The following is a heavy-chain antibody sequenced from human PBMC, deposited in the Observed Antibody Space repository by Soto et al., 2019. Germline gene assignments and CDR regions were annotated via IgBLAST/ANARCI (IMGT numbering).Heavy chain of an antibody. V-gene: IGHV1-24*01. D-gene: IGHD1-7*01. CDR2: FDPEDGET. CDR3: ENNGITGTTIFDY. CDR1: GYTLTELS. Sequence: GASVKVSCKVSGYTLTELSMHWVRQAPGKGLEWMGGFDPEDGETIYAQKFQGRVTMTEDTSTDTAYMELSSLRSEDTAVYYCENNGITGTTIFDYWGQGHLVTVSS. J-gene: IGHJ4*02.